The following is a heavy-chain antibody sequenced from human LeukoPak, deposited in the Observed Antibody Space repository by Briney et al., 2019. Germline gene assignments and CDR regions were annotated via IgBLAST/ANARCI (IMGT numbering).Heavy chain of an antibody. D-gene: IGHD1-26*01. J-gene: IGHJ4*02. CDR2: IYSGGTT. CDR3: ARDREGH. Sequence: GGSLPVPCAASGFTVSGNYIRWVRQAPGKGLEWVSLIYSGGTTYYADSVKGRFTISRDNSKNTLYLQMNSLRPEDTAVYYCARDREGHWGQGTLVTVSS. CDR1: GFTVSGNY. V-gene: IGHV3-53*01.